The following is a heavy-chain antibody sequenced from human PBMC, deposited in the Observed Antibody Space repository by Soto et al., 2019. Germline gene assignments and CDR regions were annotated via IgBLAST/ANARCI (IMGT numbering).Heavy chain of an antibody. V-gene: IGHV5-51*01. CDR3: ARKDKSGYFNWFDP. CDR1: GYTFSTYW. J-gene: IGHJ5*02. D-gene: IGHD3-22*01. CDR2: IYPGDSDT. Sequence: PGESLKISCKGSGYTFSTYWIGWVRQMPGKGLEWMGIIYPGDSDTKYSPSFQGQVTISADKSISTAYLQWSSLKASDTAVYFCARKDKSGYFNWFDPWGQGTLVTVSS.